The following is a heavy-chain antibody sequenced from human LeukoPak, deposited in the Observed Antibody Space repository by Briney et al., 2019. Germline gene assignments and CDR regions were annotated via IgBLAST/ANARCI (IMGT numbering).Heavy chain of an antibody. D-gene: IGHD3-3*01. Sequence: PSETLSLTCTVSGGSISSSSYYWGWIRQPPGKGLEWIGSIYYSGSTYYNPSLKSRVTISVDTSKNQFSLKLSSVTAADTAVYYCARIGGKPVNYHSDYWGQGTLVTVSS. J-gene: IGHJ4*02. CDR3: ARIGGKPVNYHSDY. V-gene: IGHV4-39*01. CDR1: GGSISSSSYY. CDR2: IYYSGST.